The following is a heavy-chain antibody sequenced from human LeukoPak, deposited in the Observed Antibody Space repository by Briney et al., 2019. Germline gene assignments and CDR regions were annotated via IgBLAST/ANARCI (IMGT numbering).Heavy chain of an antibody. J-gene: IGHJ6*03. CDR3: ARGSIVVVPAARRTHYYMDV. D-gene: IGHD2-2*01. CDR2: INHSGST. Sequence: PSETLSLTCAVYGGSFSGYYWSWIRQLPGKGLERIGEINHSGSTNYNPSLKSRVTISVDTSKNQFSLKLSSVTAADTAVYYCARGSIVVVPAARRTHYYMDVWGKGTTVTVSS. V-gene: IGHV4-34*01. CDR1: GGSFSGYY.